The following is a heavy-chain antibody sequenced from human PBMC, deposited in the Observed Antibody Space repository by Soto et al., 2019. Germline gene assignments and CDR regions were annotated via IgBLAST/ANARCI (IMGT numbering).Heavy chain of an antibody. CDR2: IYYSGST. V-gene: IGHV4-59*01. Sequence: SETLSLTCTVSGGSISSYYWSWIRQPPGKGLEWIGCIYYSGSTNYNPSLKSRVTISVDTSKNQFSLKLSSVTAADTAVYYCARGGYSTKFDYWGSGTLVTVSS. D-gene: IGHD5-18*01. J-gene: IGHJ4*01. CDR3: ARGGYSTKFDY. CDR1: GGSISSYY.